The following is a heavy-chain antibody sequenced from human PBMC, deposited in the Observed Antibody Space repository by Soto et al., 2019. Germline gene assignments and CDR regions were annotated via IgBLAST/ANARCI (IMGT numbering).Heavy chain of an antibody. CDR1: GYTFSSYP. CDR2: INAGNGNT. D-gene: IGHD1-1*01. J-gene: IGHJ4*02. Sequence: GVSVKVSCKASGYTFSSYPMHWVRQAPGQRLEWMGWINAGNGNTKYSQKFPGRVTITRDTSASTAYMELSSLRSEDTAVYYCARPRRDGYNSFEYWGQGTPVTVSS. V-gene: IGHV1-3*01. CDR3: ARPRRDGYNSFEY.